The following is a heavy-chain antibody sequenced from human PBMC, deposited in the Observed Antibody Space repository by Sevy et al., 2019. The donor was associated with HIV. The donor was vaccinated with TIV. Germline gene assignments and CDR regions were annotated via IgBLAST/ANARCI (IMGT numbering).Heavy chain of an antibody. Sequence: SNTLSLTCAVYGGSFSGYYWSWIRQPPGKGLEWIGEINHSGSTNYNPSLKSRVTISVDTSKNQFSLKLSSVTAADTAVYYCASKEASSCYFDYWGQGTLVTVSS. J-gene: IGHJ4*02. CDR2: INHSGST. D-gene: IGHD6-13*01. V-gene: IGHV4-34*01. CDR3: ASKEASSCYFDY. CDR1: GGSFSGYY.